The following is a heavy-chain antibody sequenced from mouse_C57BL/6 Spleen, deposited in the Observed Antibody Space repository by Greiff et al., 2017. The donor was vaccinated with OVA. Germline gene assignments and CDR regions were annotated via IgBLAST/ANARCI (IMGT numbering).Heavy chain of an antibody. CDR2: IDPSASYT. CDR3: ARSITTVAYYFDY. Sequence: QVHVKQSGAELVKPGASVKLSCKASGYTFTSYWMQWVKQRPGQGLEWIGEIDPSASYTNYNQKFKGKATLTVDTSSSTAYMQLSSLTSEDSAVYYCARSITTVAYYFDYWGQGTTLTVSS. CDR1: GYTFTSYW. D-gene: IGHD1-1*01. V-gene: IGHV1-50*01. J-gene: IGHJ2*01.